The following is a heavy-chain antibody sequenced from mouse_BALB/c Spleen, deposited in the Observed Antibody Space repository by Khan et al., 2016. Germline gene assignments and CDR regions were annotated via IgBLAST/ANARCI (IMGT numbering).Heavy chain of an antibody. CDR1: GFAFSRYW. CDR2: INPDSSTI. V-gene: IGHV4-1*02. J-gene: IGHJ3*01. CDR3: SRLRYDGRFAY. D-gene: IGHD2-14*01. Sequence: EVKLLESGGGLVQPGGSLKLSCAASGFAFSRYWMSWVRQAPGKGLEWIGEINPDSSTINYTQSLKDKFIISRDNANNTLYLQMSKLRSEDTALSYCSRLRYDGRFAYWGQGTLVTVSA.